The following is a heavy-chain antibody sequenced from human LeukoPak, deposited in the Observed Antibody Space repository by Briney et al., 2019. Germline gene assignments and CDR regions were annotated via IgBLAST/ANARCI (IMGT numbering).Heavy chain of an antibody. CDR1: GGSISSYY. CDR3: ARGGGYDFWSGYYSWFDP. D-gene: IGHD3-3*01. CDR2: IYYSGST. Sequence: PSETLSLTCTVSGGSISSYYWSWIRQPPGKGLEWIGYIYYSGSTNYNPSLKSRVTISVDTSKNQFSLKLSPVTAADTAVYYCARGGGYDFWSGYYSWFDPWGQGTLVTVSS. J-gene: IGHJ5*02. V-gene: IGHV4-59*01.